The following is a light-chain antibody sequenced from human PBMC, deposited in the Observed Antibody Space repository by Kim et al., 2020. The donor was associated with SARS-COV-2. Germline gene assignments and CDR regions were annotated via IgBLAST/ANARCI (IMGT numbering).Light chain of an antibody. J-gene: IGLJ1*01. V-gene: IGLV3-25*03. CDR2: KDS. CDR1: ALPKQY. CDR3: QSVDSSGTYYV. Sequence: SYELTQPPSVSVSPGQTARITCSGDALPKQYAYWYQQKPGQAPVLLIYKDSERPSGIPERFSGSSSGTTVTLTIRGVQAEDEADYFCQSVDSSGTYYVFG.